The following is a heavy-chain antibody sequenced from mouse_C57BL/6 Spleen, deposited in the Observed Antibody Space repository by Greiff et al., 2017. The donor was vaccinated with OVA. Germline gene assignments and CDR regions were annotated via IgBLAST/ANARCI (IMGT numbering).Heavy chain of an antibody. CDR1: GYTFTSYW. CDR3: ARWRDYYAMDY. V-gene: IGHV1-64*01. Sequence: QVQLKESGAELVKPGASVKLSCKASGYTFTSYWMHWVKQRPGQGLEWIGMIHPNSGSTNYNEKFKSKATLTVDKSSSTAYMQLSSLTSEDSAVYYCARWRDYYAMDYWGQGTSVTVSS. J-gene: IGHJ4*01. CDR2: IHPNSGST.